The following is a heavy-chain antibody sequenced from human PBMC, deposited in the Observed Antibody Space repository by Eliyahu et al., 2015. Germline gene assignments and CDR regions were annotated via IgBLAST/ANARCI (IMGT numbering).Heavy chain of an antibody. D-gene: IGHD2-15*01. CDR2: TYYRSKWYN. J-gene: IGHJ3*02. CDR1: GXSFSNNTAA. Sequence: QVQVQQSGPGLVKPXQTLSXPRTFPGXSFSNNTAAWNWIRQSPSRGLEWLGRTYYRSKWYNDYASSVKSRIAINPDTSKNQFSLHLNSVTPEDTAVYYCARGIVSAFDIWGQGTMVTVSS. CDR3: ARGIVSAFDI. V-gene: IGHV6-1*01.